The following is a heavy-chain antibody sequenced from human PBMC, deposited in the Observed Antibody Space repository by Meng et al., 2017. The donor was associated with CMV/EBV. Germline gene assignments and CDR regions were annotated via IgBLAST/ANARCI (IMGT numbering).Heavy chain of an antibody. CDR2: ISWNSVSI. J-gene: IGHJ4*02. D-gene: IGHD6-6*01. CDR1: GFTFDDYA. V-gene: IGHV3-9*01. CDR3: AKDMREQLGPAINY. Sequence: GGSLRLSCAASGFTFDDYAMHWVRQAPGKGLEWVSGISWNSVSIGYADAVKGRFTISRDNAKNSLYLQMNSRRAEDTALYYCAKDMREQLGPAINYWGQGTLVTVSS.